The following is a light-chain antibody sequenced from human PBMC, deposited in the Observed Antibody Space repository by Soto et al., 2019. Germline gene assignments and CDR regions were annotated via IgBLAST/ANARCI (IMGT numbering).Light chain of an antibody. CDR1: SSDVGAYTS. V-gene: IGLV2-14*01. Sequence: QSVLTQPASVSGSPGRSITISCTGSSSDVGAYTSVSWYQQHPGKAPKLMIYEVSNRPSGVSRRFSGSKSGNTAPLTISGLQAEDEAHYYCSSYTSDNRDYVFGTGTKVTVL. J-gene: IGLJ1*01. CDR2: EVS. CDR3: SSYTSDNRDYV.